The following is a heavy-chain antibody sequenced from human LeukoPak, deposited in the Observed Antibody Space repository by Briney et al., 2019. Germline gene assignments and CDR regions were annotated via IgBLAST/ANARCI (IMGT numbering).Heavy chain of an antibody. CDR2: ISYDGSNK. V-gene: IGHV3-30*18. Sequence: GRSLRLSCAASGFTSSSYGMHWVRQAPGKGLEWVAVISYDGSNKYYADSVKGRFTISRDNSKNTLYLQMNSLRAEDTAVYYCAKDFTIFGEPYGMDVWGQGTTVTVSS. CDR1: GFTSSSYG. J-gene: IGHJ6*02. CDR3: AKDFTIFGEPYGMDV. D-gene: IGHD3-3*01.